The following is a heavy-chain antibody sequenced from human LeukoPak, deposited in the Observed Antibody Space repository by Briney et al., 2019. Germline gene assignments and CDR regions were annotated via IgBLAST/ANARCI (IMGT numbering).Heavy chain of an antibody. CDR1: GFTFSRFA. D-gene: IGHD3-22*01. CDR2: ISGNGHQT. V-gene: IGHV3-23*01. Sequence: PGGSRRLSCSASGFTFSRFAMTWVRQLPGRGLEWVSSISGNGHQTYYADSVKGRFSVSRDNSKNILYLQMDSLRADDSALYYCAKDANYYDSSGYLTPFDYWGQGTLVTVSS. J-gene: IGHJ4*02. CDR3: AKDANYYDSSGYLTPFDY.